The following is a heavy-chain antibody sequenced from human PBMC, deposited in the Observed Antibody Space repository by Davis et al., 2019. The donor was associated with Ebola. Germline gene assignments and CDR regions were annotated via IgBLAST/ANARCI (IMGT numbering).Heavy chain of an antibody. Sequence: MPSETLSLTCTVSGGSISSYYWSWIRQPPGKGLEWIGYIYYSGGTNYNPSLKSRVPISVDTSKNQFSLKLSSVTAADTAVYYCARRGYYYGSGSMDVWGQGTTVTVSS. CDR1: GGSISSYY. J-gene: IGHJ6*02. D-gene: IGHD3-10*01. V-gene: IGHV4-59*08. CDR3: ARRGYYYGSGSMDV. CDR2: IYYSGGT.